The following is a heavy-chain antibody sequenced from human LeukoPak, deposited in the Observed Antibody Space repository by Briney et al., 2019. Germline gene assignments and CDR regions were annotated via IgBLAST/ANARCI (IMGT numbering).Heavy chain of an antibody. J-gene: IGHJ4*02. CDR2: IYYTGTS. V-gene: IGHV4-39*01. Sequence: SETLSLTCTVSGGSISSSSYYWGWIRQPPGKGLEWIGSIYYTGTSYYNPSLKSRVTISVDTSKNQFSLRLSSVTAADTAVYYCARHRAYYYDGLDYWGQGTLVTVSS. CDR3: ARHRAYYYDGLDY. D-gene: IGHD3-22*01. CDR1: GGSISSSSYY.